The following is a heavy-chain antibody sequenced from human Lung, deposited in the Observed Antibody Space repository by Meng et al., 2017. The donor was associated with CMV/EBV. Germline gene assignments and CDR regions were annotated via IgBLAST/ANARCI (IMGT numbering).Heavy chain of an antibody. CDR3: ARDLYSSGNTIPAFNY. CDR1: GGTFSSYA. D-gene: IGHD6-25*01. J-gene: IGHJ4*02. V-gene: IGHV1-69*10. Sequence: SVKVSXKASGGTFSSYAMSWVRQAPGQGLEWMGGIIPILGRANYAQKFQGRVTITADNSTSTAYMELSSLRSEDTAVYYCARDLYSSGNTIPAFNYWGQGXLVTVSS. CDR2: IIPILGRA.